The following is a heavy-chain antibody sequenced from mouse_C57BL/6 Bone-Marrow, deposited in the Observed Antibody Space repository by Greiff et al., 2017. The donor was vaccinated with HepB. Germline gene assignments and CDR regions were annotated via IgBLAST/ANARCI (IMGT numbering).Heavy chain of an antibody. V-gene: IGHV1-82*01. CDR2: IYPGDGDT. D-gene: IGHD1-1*01. CDR3: ARRDGSSPWFAY. CDR1: GYAFSSSW. Sequence: VQLKESGPELVKPGASVKISCKASGYAFSSSWMNWVKQRPGKGLEWIGRIYPGDGDTNYNGKFKGKATLTADKSSSTAYMQLSSLTSEDSAIYYCARRDGSSPWFAYWGQGTLVTVSA. J-gene: IGHJ3*01.